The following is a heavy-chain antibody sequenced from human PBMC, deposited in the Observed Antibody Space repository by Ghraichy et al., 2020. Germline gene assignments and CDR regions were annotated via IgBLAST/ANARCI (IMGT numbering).Heavy chain of an antibody. D-gene: IGHD1-1*01. V-gene: IGHV4-59*01. J-gene: IGHJ4*02. CDR3: ARGVNWTPGLFDY. Sequence: SETLSLTCTVSGDSISDYYWSWIRQPPGKGLEWIAYIYYTGSTNSNPSLKSRVTISVDTSKNQFSLKLTSVTAADTAVYYCARGVNWTPGLFDYWGQGTLVTVSS. CDR1: GDSISDYY. CDR2: IYYTGST.